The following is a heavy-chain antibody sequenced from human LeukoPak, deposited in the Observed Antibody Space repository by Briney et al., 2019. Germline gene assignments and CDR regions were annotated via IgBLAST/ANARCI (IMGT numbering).Heavy chain of an antibody. CDR1: GVTFSDYA. J-gene: IGHJ4*02. Sequence: GGSLRLSCAASGVTFSDYAMSWVRQAPGKGLEWVSAISESGDGTYYADSVKGRFTISRDNSKNTLYLQMNSLRAEDTAVYYCADLNDSTDWGQGTLVTVSS. D-gene: IGHD2-15*01. V-gene: IGHV3-23*01. CDR3: ADLNDSTD. CDR2: ISESGDGT.